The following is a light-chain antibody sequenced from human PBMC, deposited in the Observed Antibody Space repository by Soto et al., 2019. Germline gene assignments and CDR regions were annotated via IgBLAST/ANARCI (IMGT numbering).Light chain of an antibody. J-gene: IGKJ5*01. V-gene: IGKV3-15*01. CDR2: GIS. CDR1: QRVGSN. Sequence: ELVLTQSPATLSVSPGERATLSCRASQRVGSNYLAWYQQKPGQAPRLLIYGISARDTGIPDRFSGSGSGTEFTLTISSLQSEDFAVYYCQQYTSWPITFGQGTRLEIK. CDR3: QQYTSWPIT.